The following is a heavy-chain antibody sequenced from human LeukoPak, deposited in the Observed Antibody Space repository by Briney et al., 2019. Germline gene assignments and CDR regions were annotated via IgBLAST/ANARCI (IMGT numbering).Heavy chain of an antibody. Sequence: GGSLRLSCAASGFTFSSYWMSWVRQAPGKGLEWEANIKQDGSEKYYVDSVKGRFTISRDNAKNSLYLQMNSLRAEDTAVYYCAREGIVVVPAALDYWGQGTLVTVSS. J-gene: IGHJ4*02. CDR1: GFTFSSYW. CDR3: AREGIVVVPAALDY. CDR2: IKQDGSEK. D-gene: IGHD2-2*01. V-gene: IGHV3-7*01.